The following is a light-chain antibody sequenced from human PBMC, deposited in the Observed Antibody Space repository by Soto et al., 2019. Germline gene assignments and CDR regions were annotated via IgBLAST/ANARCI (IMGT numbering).Light chain of an antibody. CDR1: STDVGGYNY. V-gene: IGLV2-14*01. CDR3: RSYTSGSILGV. Sequence: QSALTQPASVSGSPGQSITISCTGTSTDVGGYNYVSWYQHHPGKAPKLMIYEVSNRPSGVSNRFSGSKSGNTASLTISGLLAEDEADYYCRSYTSGSILGVVGGGTQLTVL. CDR2: EVS. J-gene: IGLJ2*01.